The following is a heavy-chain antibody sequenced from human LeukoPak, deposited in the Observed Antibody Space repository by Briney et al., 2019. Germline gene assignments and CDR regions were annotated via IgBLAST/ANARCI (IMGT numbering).Heavy chain of an antibody. Sequence: SETLSLTCTVSGGSISSYYWIWIRQPPGKGLEWIGYIYYSGSTNYNPSLKSRVTISIDTSKNQFSLELTSVTAADTAMYHCARERREIHYYYYYMDVWGKETTVTVSS. CDR1: GGSISSYY. D-gene: IGHD5-24*01. CDR2: IYYSGST. J-gene: IGHJ6*03. V-gene: IGHV4-59*01. CDR3: ARERREIHYYYYYMDV.